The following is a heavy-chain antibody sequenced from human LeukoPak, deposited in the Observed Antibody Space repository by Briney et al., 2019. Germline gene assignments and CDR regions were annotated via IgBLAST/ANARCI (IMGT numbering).Heavy chain of an antibody. V-gene: IGHV3-21*01. CDR3: ASIYDFWSGSGSDI. Sequence: GGSLRLSCAASGFTFSSYSMNWGRQAPGKGLEWVSSISSSSSYIYYADSVKGRFTISRDNAKNSLYLQMNSLRAEDTAVYYCASIYDFWSGSGSDIWGQGTMVTVSS. CDR1: GFTFSSYS. D-gene: IGHD3-3*01. CDR2: ISSSSSYI. J-gene: IGHJ3*02.